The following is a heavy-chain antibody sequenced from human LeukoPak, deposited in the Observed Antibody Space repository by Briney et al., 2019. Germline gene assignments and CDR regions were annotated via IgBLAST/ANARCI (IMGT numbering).Heavy chain of an antibody. CDR2: TNPNSGNT. Sequence: ASVKVSCKASGYAFASYDINWVRQATGQGLEWMGWTNPNSGNTGYAQKFQGRVTMTRNTSISTAYMELSSLRSEDTAVYYCAKNAGRAVYHYYYYGMDVWGQGTTVTVSS. CDR3: AKNAGRAVYHYYYYGMDV. V-gene: IGHV1-8*01. D-gene: IGHD1-14*01. J-gene: IGHJ6*02. CDR1: GYAFASYD.